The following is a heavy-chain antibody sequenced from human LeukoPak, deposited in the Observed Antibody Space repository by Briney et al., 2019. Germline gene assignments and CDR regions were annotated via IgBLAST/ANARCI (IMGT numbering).Heavy chain of an antibody. Sequence: PSETLSLTCTVSGVSISSGSYYWSWTRQPAGKGLEWIGRIYTSGSTNYNPSLKSRVTISVDTSKNQFSLKLSSVTAADTAVYYCARDSSSWYGSFHWGQGTLVTVSS. CDR1: GVSISSGSYY. CDR2: IYTSGST. CDR3: ARDSSSWYGSFH. D-gene: IGHD6-13*01. J-gene: IGHJ1*01. V-gene: IGHV4-61*02.